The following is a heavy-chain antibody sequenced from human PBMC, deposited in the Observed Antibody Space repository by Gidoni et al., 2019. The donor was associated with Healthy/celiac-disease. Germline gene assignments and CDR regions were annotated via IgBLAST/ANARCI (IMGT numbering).Heavy chain of an antibody. Sequence: QVQLVESVGGVVKPGRSLSLSCAASGFTFSSYAMHWVRQAPGKGLEWVAVISYDGSNKYYADSVKGRFTISRDNSKNTLYLQMNSLRAEDTAVYYCARDAYGSGSPWGQGTLVTVSS. V-gene: IGHV3-30-3*01. D-gene: IGHD3-10*01. CDR2: ISYDGSNK. CDR3: ARDAYGSGSP. CDR1: GFTFSSYA. J-gene: IGHJ5*02.